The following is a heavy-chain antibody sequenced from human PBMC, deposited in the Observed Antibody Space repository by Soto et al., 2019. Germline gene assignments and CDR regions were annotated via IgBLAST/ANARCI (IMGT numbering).Heavy chain of an antibody. J-gene: IGHJ4*02. CDR2: ISGSGGST. D-gene: IGHD3-10*01. V-gene: IGHV3-23*01. Sequence: EVQLLESGGGLVQPGGSLRLSCAASGFTFSSYAMNWVRQAPGKGLEWVSAISGSGGSTYYADSVKGRFTISRDNSKTTLYLQMNSLRAADTAVYYCAKGAVVRGVYDLDYWGQGTLVTVSS. CDR3: AKGAVVRGVYDLDY. CDR1: GFTFSSYA.